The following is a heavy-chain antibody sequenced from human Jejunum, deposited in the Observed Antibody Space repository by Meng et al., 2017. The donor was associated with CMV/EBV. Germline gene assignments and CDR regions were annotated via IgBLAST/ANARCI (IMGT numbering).Heavy chain of an antibody. Sequence: QVQLVPSGAEVKKPGASVKVSCKASGYTFTSYTMNWVRQAPGQGLEWMGWINTNTANPTYAQGFTGRFVFSLDTSFRTAYLQISSLKAEDTAVYYCARVAPSGYRYFDYWGQGTLVTVSS. CDR2: INTNTANP. V-gene: IGHV7-4-1*02. D-gene: IGHD3-3*01. CDR1: GYTFTSYT. J-gene: IGHJ4*02. CDR3: ARVAPSGYRYFDY.